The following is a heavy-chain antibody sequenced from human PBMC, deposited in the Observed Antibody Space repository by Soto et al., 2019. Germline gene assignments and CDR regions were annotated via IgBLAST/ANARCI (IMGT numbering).Heavy chain of an antibody. CDR3: ARPPHNWNYVPD. V-gene: IGHV4-34*01. Sequence: QVQLQQWGAGLLKPSETLSLTCAVYGGSFSGYYWSWIRQPPGKGLEWIGEINHSGSTNYNPSLKSRATIPVDTSKNQSSRKLSSVTAADTAVYYCARPPHNWNYVPDWGQGTLVTVSS. CDR2: INHSGST. J-gene: IGHJ4*02. CDR1: GGSFSGYY. D-gene: IGHD1-7*01.